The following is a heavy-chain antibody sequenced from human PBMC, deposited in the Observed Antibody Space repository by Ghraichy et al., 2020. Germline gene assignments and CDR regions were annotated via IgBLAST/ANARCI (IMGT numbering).Heavy chain of an antibody. CDR1: GGSISSGGYY. CDR3: ARDRYCSSTSCYHYYYMDV. Sequence: SQTLSLTCTVSGGSISSGGYYWSWIRQHPGKGLEWIGYIYYSGSTYYNPSLKSRVTISVDTSKNQFSLKLSSVTAADTAVYYCARDRYCSSTSCYHYYYMDVWGKGTTVTVSS. CDR2: IYYSGST. J-gene: IGHJ6*03. V-gene: IGHV4-31*03. D-gene: IGHD2-2*01.